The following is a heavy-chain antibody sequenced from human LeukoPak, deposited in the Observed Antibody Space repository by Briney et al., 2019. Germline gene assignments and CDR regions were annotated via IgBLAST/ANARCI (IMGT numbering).Heavy chain of an antibody. CDR1: EFTFSSYW. Sequence: GGSLRLSCAASEFTFSSYWMSWVRQAPGKGLEWVANIKQDGSEKYYVDSVKGRFTISRDNAKNSLYLQMNSLRAEDTAVYYCARVVAAAAPYFQHWGQGTLVTVSS. CDR2: IKQDGSEK. V-gene: IGHV3-7*01. CDR3: ARVVAAAAPYFQH. D-gene: IGHD6-13*01. J-gene: IGHJ1*01.